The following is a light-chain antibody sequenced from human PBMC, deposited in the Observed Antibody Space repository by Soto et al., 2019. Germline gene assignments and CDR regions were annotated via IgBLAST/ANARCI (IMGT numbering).Light chain of an antibody. J-gene: IGLJ1*01. CDR3: CSYAGGTTFV. V-gene: IGLV2-23*01. CDR1: SSDVGSYNL. Sequence: QSVLTQPASVSGSPGKSITISCTGTSSDVGSYNLVSWYQHHPGEAPKLLVYEASKRPSGVSNSFSGSKSGKTASLTISGLQSEDEADYYCCSYAGGTTFVFGTWTKLTVL. CDR2: EAS.